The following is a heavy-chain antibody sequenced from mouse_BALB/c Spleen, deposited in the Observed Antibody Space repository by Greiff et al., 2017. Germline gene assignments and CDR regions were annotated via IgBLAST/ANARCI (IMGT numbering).Heavy chain of an antibody. Sequence: EVHLVESGGDLVKPGGSLKLSCAASGFTFSSYGMSWVRQTPDKRLEWVATISSGGSYTYYPDSVKGRFTISRDNAKNTLYLQMSSLKSEDTAMYYCARHLYYYGSSDYAMDYWGQGTSVTVSS. CDR2: ISSGGSYT. J-gene: IGHJ4*01. D-gene: IGHD1-1*01. CDR3: ARHLYYYGSSDYAMDY. V-gene: IGHV5-6*01. CDR1: GFTFSSYG.